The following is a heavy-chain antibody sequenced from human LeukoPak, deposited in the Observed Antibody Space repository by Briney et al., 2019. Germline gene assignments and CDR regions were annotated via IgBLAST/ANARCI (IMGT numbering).Heavy chain of an antibody. CDR1: GFTFSNAW. CDR2: IKSKTDGGTT. V-gene: IGHV3-15*01. CDR3: TTETSGCSSTSCFHYYYYYMDV. J-gene: IGHJ6*03. D-gene: IGHD2-2*01. Sequence: PGGSLRLSCAASGFTFSNAWMSWVRQAPGKGLEWVGRIKSKTDGGTTDYAAPVEGRFTISRDDSKNTLYLQMNSLKTKDTAVYYCTTETSGCSSTSCFHYYYYYMDVWGKGTTVTVSS.